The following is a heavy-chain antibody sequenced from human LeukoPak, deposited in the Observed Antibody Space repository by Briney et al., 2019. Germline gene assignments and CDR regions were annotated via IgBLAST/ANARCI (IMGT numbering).Heavy chain of an antibody. D-gene: IGHD3-22*01. CDR2: INPNSGGT. J-gene: IGHJ6*02. Sequence: ASVKVSCKASGYTLTDYYMHWVRQAPGQGLEWMGRINPNSGGTNYAQKFQGRVTMTRDTSISTVYMELSRLRSDDTAVYYCARDPGYYYDSSGYSGYYYYGMDVWGQGTTVTVSS. V-gene: IGHV1-2*06. CDR3: ARDPGYYYDSSGYSGYYYYGMDV. CDR1: GYTLTDYY.